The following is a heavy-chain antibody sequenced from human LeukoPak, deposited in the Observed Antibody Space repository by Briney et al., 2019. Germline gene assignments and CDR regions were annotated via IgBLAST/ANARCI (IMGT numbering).Heavy chain of an antibody. D-gene: IGHD6-13*01. J-gene: IGHJ4*02. CDR3: ARGYWQQLSY. CDR2: IYYSGST. CDR1: GGSISSYY. V-gene: IGHV4-59*01. Sequence: SETLSLTCTVSGGSISSYYWSWIRQPPGKGLEWIGYIYYSGSTNYNPSLKSRVTISVDTSKNQFSLKLSSVTAADTAVYYCARGYWQQLSYWGQGTLVTVS.